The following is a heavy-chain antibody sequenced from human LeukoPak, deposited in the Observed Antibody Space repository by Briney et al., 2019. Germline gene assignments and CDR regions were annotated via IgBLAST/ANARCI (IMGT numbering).Heavy chain of an antibody. V-gene: IGHV4-4*07. CDR3: ARQGYTVSYYFLDY. CDR2: IYSTGST. J-gene: IGHJ4*02. D-gene: IGHD1-26*01. CDR1: GGSVRSYC. Sequence: SETLSLTCDVSGGSVRSYCWGWVRQPAGKGLEWLGRIYSTGSTRFNPSLKSRLTLSIDTSTNQFSLKLTSVTAADTAVYFCARQGYTVSYYFLDYWSQGTLVTVSS.